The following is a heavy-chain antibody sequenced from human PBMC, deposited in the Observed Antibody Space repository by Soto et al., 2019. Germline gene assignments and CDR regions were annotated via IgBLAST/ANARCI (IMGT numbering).Heavy chain of an antibody. CDR2: IKDDGSER. CDR3: ARVGDIGIAAAGPFDY. V-gene: IGHV3-7*03. Sequence: LRLSCAVSGFSFGSYWMSWVRQAPGKGLEWLASIKDDGSERYYLDSVKGRFTISRDNAKDSLSLQMNSLRGEDTAFYYCARVGDIGIAAAGPFDYWGQGTLVTVSS. J-gene: IGHJ4*02. D-gene: IGHD6-13*01. CDR1: GFSFGSYW.